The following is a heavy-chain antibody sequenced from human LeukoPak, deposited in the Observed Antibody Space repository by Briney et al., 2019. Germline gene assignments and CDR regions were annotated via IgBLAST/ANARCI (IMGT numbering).Heavy chain of an antibody. CDR2: IHPSTGNP. J-gene: IGHJ4*02. V-gene: IGHV7-4-1*02. D-gene: IGHD3-16*02. CDR1: GYTFTNYA. CDR3: ARAFQSLGGLSLPDY. Sequence: ASVKVSCKASGYTFTNYAMDWVRQAPGQGLEWMGWIHPSTGNPTYAQGFTGRFVFSLDTSVSTTYLQISSLKAEDTAVYFCARAFQSLGGLSLPDYWGQGTLVTVSS.